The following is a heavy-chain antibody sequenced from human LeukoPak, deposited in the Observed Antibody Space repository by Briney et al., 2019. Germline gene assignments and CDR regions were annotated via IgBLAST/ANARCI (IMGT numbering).Heavy chain of an antibody. J-gene: IGHJ6*02. Sequence: SVKVSCKASGGTFSSYAISWVRQAPGQGLEWMGRIIPIFGIANYAQKFQGRVTITADKPTSTAYMELSSLRSEDTAVYYCARPPKRVRDGYNWYGMDVWGQGTTVTVSS. CDR1: GGTFSSYA. V-gene: IGHV1-69*04. CDR3: ARPPKRVRDGYNWYGMDV. D-gene: IGHD5-24*01. CDR2: IIPIFGIA.